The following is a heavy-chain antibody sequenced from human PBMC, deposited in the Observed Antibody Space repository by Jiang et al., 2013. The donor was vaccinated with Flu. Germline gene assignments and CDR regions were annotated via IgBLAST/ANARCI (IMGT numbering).Heavy chain of an antibody. CDR1: GGSFSGYY. Sequence: LLKPSETLSLTCAVYGGSFSGYYWSWIRQPPGKGLEWIGEINHSGSTNYNPSLKSRVTISVDTSKNQFSLKLSSVTAADTAVYYCARGDDILTGYYKYWGQGTLVTVSS. J-gene: IGHJ4*02. CDR2: INHSGST. CDR3: ARGDDILTGYYKY. V-gene: IGHV4-34*01. D-gene: IGHD3-9*01.